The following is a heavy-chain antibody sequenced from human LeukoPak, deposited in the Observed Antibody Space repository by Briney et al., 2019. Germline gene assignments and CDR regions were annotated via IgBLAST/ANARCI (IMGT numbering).Heavy chain of an antibody. CDR2: INPNSGGT. CDR1: GYTFTGYY. CDR3: AREGYRITMVRGVIRSLGMDV. V-gene: IGHV1-2*04. J-gene: IGHJ6*04. D-gene: IGHD3-10*01. Sequence: ASVKVSCKATGYTFTGYYMHWVRQAPGQGLEWMGWINPNSGGTNYAQKFQGWVTMTRDTSISTAYMELSRLRSDDTAVYYCAREGYRITMVRGVIRSLGMDVWGKGTTVTVSS.